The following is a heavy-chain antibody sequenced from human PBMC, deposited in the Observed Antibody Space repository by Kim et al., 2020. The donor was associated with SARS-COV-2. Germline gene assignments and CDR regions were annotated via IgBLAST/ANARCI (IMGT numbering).Heavy chain of an antibody. D-gene: IGHD1-26*01. CDR3: ASRRYTGTYCYFDY. Sequence: YADSLKGRFTISRDNAKSTLYLQMNSLRAEDTAVYYCASRRYTGTYCYFDYWGQGTLVTVSS. J-gene: IGHJ4*02. V-gene: IGHV3-74*01.